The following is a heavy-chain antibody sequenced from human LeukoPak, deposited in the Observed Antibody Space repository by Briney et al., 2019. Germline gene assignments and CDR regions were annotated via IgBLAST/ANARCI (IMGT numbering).Heavy chain of an antibody. J-gene: IGHJ5*02. V-gene: IGHV4-34*01. CDR3: ARVNYFDGSGRYWWFDP. CDR1: GGSFSESY. D-gene: IGHD3-22*01. CDR2: ISHSGDT. Sequence: PSETLSLTCAVYGGSFSESYWSWIRQPPGEGLEWVGEISHSGDTNYNPSLKSRVTISVDTSKNQFSLNLNSVTAADTAVYYCARVNYFDGSGRYWWFDPWGQGTLVTVSS.